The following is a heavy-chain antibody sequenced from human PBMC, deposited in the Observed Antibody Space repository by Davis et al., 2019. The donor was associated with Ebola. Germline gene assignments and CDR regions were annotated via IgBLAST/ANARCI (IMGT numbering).Heavy chain of an antibody. J-gene: IGHJ4*02. CDR3: ARGGYSYGYFIVDY. Sequence: GGSLRLSCAASGFTFSSYGMHWVRQAPGKGLEWVAFIRYDGSNKYYADSVKGRFTISRDNSKNTLYLQMNSLRAEDTAVYYCARGGYSYGYFIVDYWGQGTLVTVSS. CDR2: IRYDGSNK. D-gene: IGHD5-18*01. CDR1: GFTFSSYG. V-gene: IGHV3-30*02.